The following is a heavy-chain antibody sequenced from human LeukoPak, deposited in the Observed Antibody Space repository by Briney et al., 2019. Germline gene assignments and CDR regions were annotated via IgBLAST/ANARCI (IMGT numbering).Heavy chain of an antibody. CDR3: ARTPYGTRFDY. J-gene: IGHJ4*02. V-gene: IGHV4-59*01. CDR1: GDSISHNY. Sequence: SETLSLTCNVSGDSISHNYWSWIRQPPGEGLEWIGYVYYSGSTKYNPSLKSRVTMSVDTSKNQISLNLRSVTAADTAVYYCARTPYGTRFDYWGQATLVTVSS. CDR2: VYYSGST. D-gene: IGHD2-15*01.